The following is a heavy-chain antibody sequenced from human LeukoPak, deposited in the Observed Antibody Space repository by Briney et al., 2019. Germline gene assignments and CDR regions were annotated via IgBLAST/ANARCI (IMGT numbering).Heavy chain of an antibody. D-gene: IGHD3-10*01. V-gene: IGHV1-69*01. Sequence: SVKVSCKASGGTFSSYAISWVRQAPGQGLEWMGGIIPIFGTANYAQKFQGRVTITADESTGTAYMELSSLRSEDTAVYYCARWIRDAELTRSYWSDPWGQGTLVTVSS. CDR2: IIPIFGTA. CDR1: GGTFSSYA. CDR3: ARWIRDAELTRSYWSDP. J-gene: IGHJ5*02.